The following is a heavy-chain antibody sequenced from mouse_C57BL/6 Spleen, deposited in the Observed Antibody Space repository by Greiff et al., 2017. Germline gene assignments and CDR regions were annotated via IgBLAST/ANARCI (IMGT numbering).Heavy chain of an antibody. D-gene: IGHD2-4*01. CDR1: GYTFTNYW. CDR3: ASEGGYDYVYAMDY. V-gene: IGHV1-63*01. J-gene: IGHJ4*01. Sequence: QVQLQQSGAELVRPGTSVTMSCKASGYTFTNYWIGWAKQRPGHGLEWIGDIYPGGGYTNYNEKFKGKATLTADKSSSTAYMQFSSLTSEDSAIYYCASEGGYDYVYAMDYWGQGTSVTVSS. CDR2: IYPGGGYT.